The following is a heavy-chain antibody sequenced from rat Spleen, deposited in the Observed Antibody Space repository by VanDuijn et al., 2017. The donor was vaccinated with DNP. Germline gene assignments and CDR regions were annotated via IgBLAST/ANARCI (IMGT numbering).Heavy chain of an antibody. J-gene: IGHJ2*01. D-gene: IGHD1-3*01. V-gene: IGHV2-15*01. CDR2: IWGYGTT. CDR1: GFSLTRYK. CDR3: TRRTVAAGYFDY. Sequence: QVQLKESGPGLVQPSQTLSLTCTVAGFSLTRYKVHWVRQPPGKGLEWVGAIWGYGTTDYDSTLRSRLSISRDTSRSQVFLKMNSLQTEDTAIYFCTRRTVAAGYFDYWGQGVMVTVSS.